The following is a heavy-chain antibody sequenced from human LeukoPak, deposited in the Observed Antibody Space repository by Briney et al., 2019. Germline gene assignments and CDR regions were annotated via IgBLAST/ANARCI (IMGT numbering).Heavy chain of an antibody. CDR3: ARQHMVELIDY. Sequence: GGSLRLSCAASGFTFSSYAMHWVRQAPGKGLEWVAVISYDGSNKYYADSVKGRFTISRDNSKNTLYLQRNSLRAEDTAVYYCARQHMVELIDYWGQGTLVTVSS. V-gene: IGHV3-30-3*01. D-gene: IGHD2-21*01. CDR1: GFTFSSYA. CDR2: ISYDGSNK. J-gene: IGHJ4*02.